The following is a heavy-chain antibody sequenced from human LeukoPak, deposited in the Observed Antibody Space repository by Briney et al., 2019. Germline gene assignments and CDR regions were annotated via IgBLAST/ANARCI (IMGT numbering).Heavy chain of an antibody. V-gene: IGHV4-59*01. CDR1: GGSINNSY. CDR3: ARMLTFGVSAFDI. D-gene: IGHD3-16*01. Sequence: PSETLSLTCTVSGGSINNSYWNWIRQPPGKGLEWIGYIYYSGSTNYNPSLQSRVAMAVDTSKNQFSLKLNSVTAADTAVYYCARMLTFGVSAFDIWGQGTMVTVSS. CDR2: IYYSGST. J-gene: IGHJ3*02.